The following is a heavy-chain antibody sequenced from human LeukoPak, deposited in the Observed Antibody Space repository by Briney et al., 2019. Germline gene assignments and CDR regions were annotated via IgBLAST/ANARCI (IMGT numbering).Heavy chain of an antibody. Sequence: GGSLRLSCAASGFTFSSYSMNWVRQAPGKGLEWVSSISSSSSDIYYADSVKGRFTISRDNAKNSLYLQMNSLRAEDTAVYYCARSGYYDILTGYFAFDYWGQGTLVTVSS. CDR1: GFTFSSYS. D-gene: IGHD3-9*01. V-gene: IGHV3-21*01. CDR3: ARSGYYDILTGYFAFDY. CDR2: ISSSSSDI. J-gene: IGHJ4*02.